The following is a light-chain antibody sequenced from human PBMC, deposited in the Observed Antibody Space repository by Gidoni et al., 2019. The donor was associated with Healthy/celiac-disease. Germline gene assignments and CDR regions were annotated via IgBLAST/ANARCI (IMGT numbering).Light chain of an antibody. CDR1: QSISSY. Sequence: DIQMTQSPSSLSASVGDRVTITCRASQSISSYLNWYQQKPGKAPKLLIYAASSLQSGVPSRFSGSGSGTDFTLTISSLQPEDFATYYCQQSYSTPPTFXQXTKLEIK. CDR2: AAS. V-gene: IGKV1-39*01. CDR3: QQSYSTPPT. J-gene: IGKJ2*01.